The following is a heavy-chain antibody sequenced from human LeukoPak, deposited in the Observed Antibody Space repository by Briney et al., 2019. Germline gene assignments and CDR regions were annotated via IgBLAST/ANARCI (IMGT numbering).Heavy chain of an antibody. CDR3: ARDQGLTAPPPYGLDV. J-gene: IGHJ6*02. V-gene: IGHV1-69*04. CDR1: GGTFSTSA. CDR2: IIPVLNIT. Sequence: ASVQVSCKTSGGTFSTSAITWVRQAPGQGLEWMGRIIPVLNITTYAQRFQGRVTITADTTTSTVYMELSSLRSEETAVYYCARDQGLTAPPPYGLDVWGQGTTVIVSS. D-gene: IGHD5-18*01.